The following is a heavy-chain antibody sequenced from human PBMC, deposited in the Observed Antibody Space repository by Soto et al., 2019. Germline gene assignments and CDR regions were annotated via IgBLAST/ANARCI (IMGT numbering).Heavy chain of an antibody. CDR2: VYPGDSYT. D-gene: IGHD3-22*01. Sequence: VESLTTSCEGPGYSFSSHWIGWVLQMPGKGLECMGIVYPGDSYTRYSPSFQGQVTISADKSISTAYLQWSSLRSSDTAMYYCASCSSGYFYFDSWGQGTMVTVSS. J-gene: IGHJ4*02. CDR3: ASCSSGYFYFDS. CDR1: GYSFSSHW. V-gene: IGHV5-51*01.